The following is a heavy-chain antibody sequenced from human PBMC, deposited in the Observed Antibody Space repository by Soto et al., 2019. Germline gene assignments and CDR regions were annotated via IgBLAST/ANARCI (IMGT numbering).Heavy chain of an antibody. J-gene: IGHJ4*02. V-gene: IGHV4-59*12. D-gene: IGHD2-8*01. CDR3: AREYCANDVCFQHDY. CDR2: VSHSGIT. Sequence: PSETLSLTCTVSGDSISSSYSWSWIRQPPGRGLEWIGYVSHSGITRYNPSLQSRVSMSVDTSRNQFSLKLNSVTAADTAVYFCAREYCANDVCFQHDYWGQGALVTVSS. CDR1: GDSISSSYS.